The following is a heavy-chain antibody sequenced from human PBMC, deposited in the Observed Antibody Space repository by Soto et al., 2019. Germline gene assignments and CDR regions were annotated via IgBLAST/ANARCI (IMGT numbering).Heavy chain of an antibody. CDR2: IWYDGSNK. V-gene: IGHV3-33*01. CDR3: AREKGSSSGIDY. Sequence: CLRLSCAASGFTFSSYGRHWVRQAPGKGLEWVAVIWYDGSNKYYADSVKGRFTISRDNSKNTLYLQMNSLRAEDTAVYYCAREKGSSSGIDYWGQGTLVTVSS. D-gene: IGHD6-6*01. CDR1: GFTFSSYG. J-gene: IGHJ4*02.